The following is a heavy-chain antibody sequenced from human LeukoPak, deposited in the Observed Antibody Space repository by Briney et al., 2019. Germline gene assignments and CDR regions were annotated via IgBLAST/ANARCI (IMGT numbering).Heavy chain of an antibody. CDR2: IIPIFGTA. V-gene: IGHV1-69*06. J-gene: IGHJ5*02. Sequence: SVKVSCKASGGTFSSYAISWVRQAPGQGLEWMGGIIPIFGTANYAQKFQGRVTITADKSTSTAYMELSSLRSEDTAVYYCARGVAAAGNDVNWFDPWGQGTLVTVSS. CDR3: ARGVAAAGNDVNWFDP. CDR1: GGTFSSYA. D-gene: IGHD6-13*01.